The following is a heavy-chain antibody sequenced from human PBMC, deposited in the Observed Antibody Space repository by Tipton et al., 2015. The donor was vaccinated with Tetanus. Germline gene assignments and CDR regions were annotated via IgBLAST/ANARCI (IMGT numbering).Heavy chain of an antibody. J-gene: IGHJ4*02. CDR1: GFPFMTYW. Sequence: SLRLSCAASGFPFMTYWMTWVRQAPGKGLEWVANIKRDGSEQHYVDSVKGRFTISRDNAGNSLYLQMNSLSVEDTAVYYCAKLFGSGTYYNYFDYWGQGTLVTVSS. CDR2: IKRDGSEQ. D-gene: IGHD3-10*01. V-gene: IGHV3-7*03. CDR3: AKLFGSGTYYNYFDY.